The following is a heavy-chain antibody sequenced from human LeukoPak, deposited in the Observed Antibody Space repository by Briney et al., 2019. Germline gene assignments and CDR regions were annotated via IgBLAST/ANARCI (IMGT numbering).Heavy chain of an antibody. CDR1: GFTFSSYA. Sequence: GGSLRLSCAASGFTFSSYAMSWVRQAPGKGLEWVSAISGSGGSTYYADSVKGRFTISRDNSKNTLYLQMKSLRAEDTAVYYCAKLDSSGWLPYFDYWGQGTLVTVSS. V-gene: IGHV3-23*01. D-gene: IGHD6-19*01. J-gene: IGHJ4*02. CDR3: AKLDSSGWLPYFDY. CDR2: ISGSGGST.